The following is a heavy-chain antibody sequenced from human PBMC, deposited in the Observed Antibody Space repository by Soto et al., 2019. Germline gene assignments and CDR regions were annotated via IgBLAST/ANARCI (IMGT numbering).Heavy chain of an antibody. CDR2: IIPIFGVP. D-gene: IGHD4-17*01. CDR1: GGTPSSSA. V-gene: IGHV1-69*17. CDR3: ARSTTYGGMDV. Sequence: QVQLVQSGAEVKKPGSSVKVSYKASGGTPSSSAISWVRQAPGRGLEWMGAIIPIFGVPSYARKFQGRVTITADKSTSTAYMELSSLRSEDTAMYYCARSTTYGGMDVWGQGTTVTVSS. J-gene: IGHJ6*02.